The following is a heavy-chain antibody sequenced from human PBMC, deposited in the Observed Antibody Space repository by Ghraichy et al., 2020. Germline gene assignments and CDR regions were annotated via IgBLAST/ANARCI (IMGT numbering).Heavy chain of an antibody. V-gene: IGHV3-23*01. Sequence: GGSLRLSCVASGFTFSSYAMSWVRQAPGKGLEWVSSLSGSGTGTYYADSVKGRFTISRDNSKNTLYLQMNSLRAEDTAVYYCAKFTGVTATHPTDYWGRGTLATVSS. CDR1: GFTFSSYA. J-gene: IGHJ4*02. CDR3: AKFTGVTATHPTDY. CDR2: LSGSGTGT. D-gene: IGHD2-21*02.